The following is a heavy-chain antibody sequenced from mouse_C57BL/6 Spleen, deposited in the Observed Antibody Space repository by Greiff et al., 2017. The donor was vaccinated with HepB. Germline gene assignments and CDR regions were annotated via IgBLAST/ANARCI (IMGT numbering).Heavy chain of an antibody. CDR3: AREVYYSNYDWYFDV. D-gene: IGHD2-5*01. V-gene: IGHV1-82*01. CDR1: GYAFSSSW. Sequence: SGPELVKPGASVKISCKASGYAFSSSWMNWVKQRPGKGLEWIGRIYPGDGDTNYNGKFKGKATLTADKSSSTAYMQLSSLTSEDSAVYFCAREVYYSNYDWYFDVWGTGTTVTVSS. CDR2: IYPGDGDT. J-gene: IGHJ1*03.